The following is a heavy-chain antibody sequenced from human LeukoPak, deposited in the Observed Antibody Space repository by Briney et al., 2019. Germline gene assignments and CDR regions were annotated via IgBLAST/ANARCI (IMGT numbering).Heavy chain of an antibody. V-gene: IGHV4-31*03. J-gene: IGHJ6*02. CDR3: ARVGGGSKFYYYYGMDV. D-gene: IGHD3-10*01. CDR1: GGSISSGGYY. CDR2: IYYSGST. Sequence: PSQTLSLTCTVSGGSISSGGYYWSWIRQHPGKGLEWIGYIYYSGSTYYNPSLKSRVTISVDTSKNQFSLKLSSVTAADTAVYYCARVGGGSKFYYYYGMDVWGQGTTVTVSS.